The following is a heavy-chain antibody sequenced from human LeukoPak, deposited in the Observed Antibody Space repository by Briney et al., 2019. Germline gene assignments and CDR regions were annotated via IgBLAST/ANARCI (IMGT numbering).Heavy chain of an antibody. J-gene: IGHJ4*02. CDR3: AKDAGSYEGDY. D-gene: IGHD1-26*01. Sequence: SVQVSCKACVGTFSSYAISWVRQPPCQGREWRGRIIPIFGTANYAQKFQGRVTITADKSTSTAYMELSSLRSEDTAVYYCAKDAGSYEGDYWGQGTLVTVSS. CDR2: IIPIFGTA. CDR1: VGTFSSYA. V-gene: IGHV1-69*06.